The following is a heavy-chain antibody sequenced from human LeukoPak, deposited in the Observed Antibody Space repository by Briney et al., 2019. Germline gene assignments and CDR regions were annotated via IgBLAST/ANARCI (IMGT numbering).Heavy chain of an antibody. CDR2: INPNSGGT. CDR1: GYTFTDYY. CDR3: ARAVSRSGFDY. D-gene: IGHD3-10*01. J-gene: IGHJ4*02. Sequence: ASVKVSCKASGYTFTDYYLHWARQAPGQGLEWMGWINPNSGGTNYAQKFQGRVTMTRDTSINTAYMELSRLRSDDTAVYYCARAVSRSGFDYWGQGTVVIVSS. V-gene: IGHV1-2*02.